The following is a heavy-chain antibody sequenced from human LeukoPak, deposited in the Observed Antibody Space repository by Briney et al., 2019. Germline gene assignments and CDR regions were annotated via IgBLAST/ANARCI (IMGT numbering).Heavy chain of an antibody. V-gene: IGHV3-13*01. CDR1: GFTVSSNY. CDR2: IGTAGDT. CDR3: ASQSYARFDP. D-gene: IGHD3-16*01. J-gene: IGHJ5*02. Sequence: GGSLRLSCAASGFTVSSNYMSWVRQAPGKGLEWVSAIGTAGDTYYPGSVKGRFTISRENAKNSLYLQMNSLRAGDTAVYYCASQSYARFDPWGQGALVTVSS.